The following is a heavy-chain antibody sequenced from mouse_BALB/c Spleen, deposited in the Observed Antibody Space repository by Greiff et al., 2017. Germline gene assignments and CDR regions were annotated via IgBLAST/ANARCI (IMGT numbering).Heavy chain of an antibody. Sequence: VQLQQSGAELAQPGASVKMSCKASGYTFTSYWMHWVKQRPGQGLEWIGYINPSTGYTEYNQKFTDKATLTADKSSSTAYMQLSSLTSEDSAVYYCARYYRYAMDYWGQGTSVTVSS. CDR3: ARYYRYAMDY. J-gene: IGHJ4*01. V-gene: IGHV1-7*01. D-gene: IGHD2-14*01. CDR2: INPSTGYT. CDR1: GYTFTSYW.